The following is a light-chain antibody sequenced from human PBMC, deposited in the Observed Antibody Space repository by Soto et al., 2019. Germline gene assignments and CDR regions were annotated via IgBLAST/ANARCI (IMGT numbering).Light chain of an antibody. CDR1: SNDVGGYNY. V-gene: IGLV2-14*01. J-gene: IGLJ3*02. CDR2: EVT. CDR3: SSYTGSHTWV. Sequence: QSVLTQPASVSGSPGQLITISCTGTSNDVGGYNYVSWYQHHPGKAPKLIIYEVTNRPSGVSNRFSGSKSANTASLTISGLQSEDEADFHCSSYTGSHTWVFGGGTKLTVL.